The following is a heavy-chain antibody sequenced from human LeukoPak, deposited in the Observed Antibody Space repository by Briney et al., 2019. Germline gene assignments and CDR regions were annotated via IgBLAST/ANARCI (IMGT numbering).Heavy chain of an antibody. J-gene: IGHJ5*02. CDR2: ISAYNGNT. Sequence: EASVKVSCKASGYTFTSYGISWVRQAPGQGLEWMRWISAYNGNTNYAQKLQGRVTMTTDTSTSTAYMELRSLRSDDTAVYYCARENYGSGSYWFDPWGQGTLVTVSS. CDR3: ARENYGSGSYWFDP. CDR1: GYTFTSYG. V-gene: IGHV1-18*01. D-gene: IGHD3-10*01.